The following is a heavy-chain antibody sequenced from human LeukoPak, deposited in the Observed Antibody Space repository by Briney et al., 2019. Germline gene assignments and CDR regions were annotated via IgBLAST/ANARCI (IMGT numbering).Heavy chain of an antibody. CDR3: AAGGDHYYYMDV. Sequence: HPGGSLRLSCAASGFSLSTYSMNWVRQAPGKGLEWVSYISSSSSSIYYADSVKGRFTISRDNAKNSVYLQMNSLRAEDTAVYHCAAGGDHYYYMDVWGKGTTVTVSS. V-gene: IGHV3-48*04. D-gene: IGHD3-16*01. CDR2: ISSSSSSI. CDR1: GFSLSTYS. J-gene: IGHJ6*03.